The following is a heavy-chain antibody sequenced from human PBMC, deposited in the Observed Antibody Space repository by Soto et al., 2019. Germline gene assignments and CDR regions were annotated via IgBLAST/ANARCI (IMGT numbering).Heavy chain of an antibody. Sequence: GGSLRLSCAASGFIFSSYGMHWVRQAPGKGLEWVAVIWYDGSKKYYADSVKGRFTISRDNSKNTLYLQMNSLRVEDTAVYYCARESYSSSSRPGDYHYYYMDVWGKGTTVTVSS. V-gene: IGHV3-33*01. D-gene: IGHD6-6*01. CDR3: ARESYSSSSRPGDYHYYYMDV. CDR1: GFIFSSYG. CDR2: IWYDGSKK. J-gene: IGHJ6*03.